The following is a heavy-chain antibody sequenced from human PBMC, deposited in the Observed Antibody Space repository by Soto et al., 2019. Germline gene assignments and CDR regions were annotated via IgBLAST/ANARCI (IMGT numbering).Heavy chain of an antibody. D-gene: IGHD2-2*01. Sequence: ASVKVSCKASGYTFTSYGISWVRQAPGQGLEWMGWISAYNGNTNYAQKLQGRVTMTTDTSTSTAYMELRSLRSDDTAVYYCARDFRIREVPAALVFWDYGGQGTLVTVSS. CDR1: GYTFTSYG. J-gene: IGHJ4*02. V-gene: IGHV1-18*01. CDR3: ARDFRIREVPAALVFWDY. CDR2: ISAYNGNT.